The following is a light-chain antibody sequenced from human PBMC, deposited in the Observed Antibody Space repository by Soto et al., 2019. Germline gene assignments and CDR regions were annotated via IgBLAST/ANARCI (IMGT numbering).Light chain of an antibody. V-gene: IGKV3-20*01. Sequence: EIVLTQSPGTLSLSPGERATLSCRASQSVSSSYLAWYQQKPGQAPRLLIYGASSRATGIPDRFSGSGSGTDFTLTISRLEPEDFPVYYCQQYGSSLYTFGQWTKMEIK. CDR1: QSVSSSY. J-gene: IGKJ2*01. CDR2: GAS. CDR3: QQYGSSLYT.